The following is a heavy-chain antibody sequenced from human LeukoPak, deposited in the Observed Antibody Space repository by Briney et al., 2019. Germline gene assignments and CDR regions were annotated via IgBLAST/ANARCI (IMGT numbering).Heavy chain of an antibody. Sequence: SVKVSCKASGFTFTSSAVQWVRQARGRRLEWIGWIVVGSGNTNYAQKFQERVTITRDMSTSTAYMELSSLRSEDTAVYYCAAVSLFEYSSSLGDYWGQGTLVTVSS. CDR3: AAVSLFEYSSSLGDY. CDR1: GFTFTSSA. J-gene: IGHJ4*02. CDR2: IVVGSGNT. V-gene: IGHV1-58*01. D-gene: IGHD6-6*01.